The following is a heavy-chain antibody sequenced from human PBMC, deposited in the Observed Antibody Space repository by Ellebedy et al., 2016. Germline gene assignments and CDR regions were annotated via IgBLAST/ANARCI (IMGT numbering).Heavy chain of an antibody. Sequence: ASVKVSXXVSGYTLTELSMHWVRQAPGKGLEWMGGFDPEDGETIYAQKFQGRVTMTEDTSTDTAYMELSSLRSEDTAVYYCATVIAARPYYYYYMDVWGKGTTVTVSS. V-gene: IGHV1-24*01. J-gene: IGHJ6*03. D-gene: IGHD6-6*01. CDR3: ATVIAARPYYYYYMDV. CDR1: GYTLTELS. CDR2: FDPEDGET.